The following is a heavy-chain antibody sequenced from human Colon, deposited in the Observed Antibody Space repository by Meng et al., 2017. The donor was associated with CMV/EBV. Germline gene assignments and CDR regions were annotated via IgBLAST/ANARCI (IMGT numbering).Heavy chain of an antibody. CDR1: GFTFTNYA. V-gene: IGHV3-30*04. CDR3: ARGGGLFCKAADCYYPLDL. J-gene: IGHJ5*02. Sequence: GESLKISCAASGFTFTNYAMHWVRQAPGKGLEWVAIISNDGGSQNYADSVQGRFTISRDESKGTLVLQMNSLRPDDTAVYFCARGGGLFCKAADCYYPLDLWDQGTLVTVSS. CDR2: ISNDGGSQ. D-gene: IGHD2-21*02.